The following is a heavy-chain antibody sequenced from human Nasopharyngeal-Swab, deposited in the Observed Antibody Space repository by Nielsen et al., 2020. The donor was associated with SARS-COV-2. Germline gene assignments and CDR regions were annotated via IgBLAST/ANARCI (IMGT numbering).Heavy chain of an antibody. Sequence: KVPCKGSGYSFTSYWIGWVRQMPGKGLEWMGIIYPGDSDTRYSPSFQGQVTISADKSISTAYLQWSSLKASDTAMYYCARRSSYYDFWGGYYVFDYWGQGTLVTVSS. J-gene: IGHJ4*02. CDR3: ARRSSYYDFWGGYYVFDY. CDR1: GYSFTSYW. V-gene: IGHV5-51*01. D-gene: IGHD3-3*01. CDR2: IYPGDSDT.